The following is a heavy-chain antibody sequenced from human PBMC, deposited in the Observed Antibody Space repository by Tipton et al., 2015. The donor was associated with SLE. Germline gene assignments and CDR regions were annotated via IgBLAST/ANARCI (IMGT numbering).Heavy chain of an antibody. Sequence: LRLSCTVSGVSTSSTNYYWGWIRQSPGKGLTWIGSVYYDGTTYYNPSLKSRVTISLDTSKNQFYLKVTSMTAADADVYYCARDAGLVGTGATPLGYWGQGNLVSVSS. CDR1: GVSTSSTNYY. CDR3: ARDAGLVGTGATPLGY. CDR2: VYYDGTT. V-gene: IGHV4-39*07. J-gene: IGHJ4*02. D-gene: IGHD5-24*01.